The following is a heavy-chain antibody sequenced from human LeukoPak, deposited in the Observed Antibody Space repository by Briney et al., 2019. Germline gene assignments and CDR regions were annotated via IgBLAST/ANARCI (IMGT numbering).Heavy chain of an antibody. CDR1: GGSFSGYY. D-gene: IGHD6-13*01. J-gene: IGHJ6*03. CDR2: INHSGST. Sequence: SETLSLTCAVYGGSFSGYYWSWIRQPPGKGLEWIGEINHSGSTNYNPSLKSRVTISVDTSKDQFSLKLSSVTAADTAVYYCARGYGGRYSSTSHYYYYMDVWGKGTTVTVSS. CDR3: ARGYGGRYSSTSHYYYYMDV. V-gene: IGHV4-34*01.